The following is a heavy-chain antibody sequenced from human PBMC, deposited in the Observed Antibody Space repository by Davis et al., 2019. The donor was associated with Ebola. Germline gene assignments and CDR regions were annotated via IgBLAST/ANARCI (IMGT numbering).Heavy chain of an antibody. J-gene: IGHJ2*01. Sequence: GGSLRLSCAASGLTVSDNYMSWVRQAPGKGPEWVSVLYRDERTYYADSVKGRFTVSRDNSENKLYLQMSTLRAEDTAVYYCARRVDGDFWYFDLWGRGTRVTVSS. D-gene: IGHD4-17*01. V-gene: IGHV3-53*01. CDR2: LYRDERT. CDR3: ARRVDGDFWYFDL. CDR1: GLTVSDNY.